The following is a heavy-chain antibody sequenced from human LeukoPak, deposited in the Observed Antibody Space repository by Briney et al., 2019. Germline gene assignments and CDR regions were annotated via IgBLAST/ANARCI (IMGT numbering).Heavy chain of an antibody. V-gene: IGHV3-21*01. CDR1: GFTFSSYS. CDR3: ARRFSSYDSSGYSFYYYLDV. CDR2: ISSSSSYI. J-gene: IGHJ6*03. D-gene: IGHD3-22*01. Sequence: TGGSLRLSCAASGFTFSSYSMNWVRQAPGKGLEWVSSISSSSSYIYYADSVKGRFTISRDNAKNSLYLQMNSLRAEDTAVYYCARRFSSYDSSGYSFYYYLDVWGKGTTVTVSS.